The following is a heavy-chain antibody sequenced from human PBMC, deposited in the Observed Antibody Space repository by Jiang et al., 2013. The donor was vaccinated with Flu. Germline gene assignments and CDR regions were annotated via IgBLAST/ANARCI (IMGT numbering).Heavy chain of an antibody. Sequence: SLTCAISGDGVSSNSAAWNWIRQSPSRGLEWLGRTYYRSKWYNDYAVSVKSRITINPDTSKNQFSLQLNSVTPEDTAVYYCARDSVLLWFGEAERGMDVWGQGTTVTVSS. J-gene: IGHJ6*02. D-gene: IGHD3-10*01. CDR3: ARDSVLLWFGEAERGMDV. CDR1: GDGVSSNSAA. V-gene: IGHV6-1*01. CDR2: TYYRSKWYN.